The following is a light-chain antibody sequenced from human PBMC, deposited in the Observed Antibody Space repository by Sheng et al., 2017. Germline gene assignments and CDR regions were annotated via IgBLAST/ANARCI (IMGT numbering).Light chain of an antibody. Sequence: EIVMTQSPATLSVSPGERATLSCRASQSVSSNLAWYQQKPGQAPRLLIYGASSRATGIPDRFSGSGSGTDFTLTISRLEPEDFAVYYCQHYDNSPPVSFGPGDQAGDQT. CDR3: QHYDNSPPVS. CDR1: QSVSSN. CDR2: GAS. V-gene: IGKV3-20*01. J-gene: IGKJ2*03.